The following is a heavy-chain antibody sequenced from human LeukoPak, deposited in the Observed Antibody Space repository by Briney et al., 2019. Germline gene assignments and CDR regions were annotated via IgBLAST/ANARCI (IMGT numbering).Heavy chain of an antibody. CDR3: ARHGTVTFDY. CDR1: GGSISSDY. CDR2: IYYSGST. J-gene: IGHJ4*02. V-gene: IGHV4-59*08. D-gene: IGHD4-11*01. Sequence: SETLSLTCTVSGGSISSDYWSWIRQPPGKGLEWIGYIYYSGSTNYNPSLKSRVTISVDTSKNQFSLKLSSVTAADTAVYYCARHGTVTFDYWGQGTLVTVSS.